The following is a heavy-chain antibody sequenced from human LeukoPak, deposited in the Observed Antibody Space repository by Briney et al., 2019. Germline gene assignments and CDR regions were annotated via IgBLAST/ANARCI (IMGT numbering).Heavy chain of an antibody. CDR1: GYTFTGYY. CDR3: ARDPSGYDSYYFDY. D-gene: IGHD3-22*01. Sequence: ASVKVSCEASGYTFTGYYMHWVRQAPGQGLEWMGWINPNSGGTNYAQKFQGRVTMTRDTSISTAYMELSRLRSDDTAVYYCARDPSGYDSYYFDYWGQGTLVTVSS. V-gene: IGHV1-2*02. CDR2: INPNSGGT. J-gene: IGHJ4*02.